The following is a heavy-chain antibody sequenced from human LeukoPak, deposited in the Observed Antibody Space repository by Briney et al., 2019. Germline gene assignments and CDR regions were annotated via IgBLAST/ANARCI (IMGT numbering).Heavy chain of an antibody. CDR2: ISYDGSNK. Sequence: GGSLRLSCAASGFTFSSYGMHWVRLAPGQGLDLVGVISYDGSNKYYADSVKGRFTISRDNSKNTLYLQMNSLRAEETAVYYCAKGAGARDYAMDVWGQGTTVTVSS. CDR3: AKGAGARDYAMDV. D-gene: IGHD6-19*01. J-gene: IGHJ6*02. CDR1: GFTFSSYG. V-gene: IGHV3-30*18.